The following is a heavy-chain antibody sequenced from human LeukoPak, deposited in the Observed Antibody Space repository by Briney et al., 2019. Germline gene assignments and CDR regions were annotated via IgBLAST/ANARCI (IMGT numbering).Heavy chain of an antibody. V-gene: IGHV4-39*07. J-gene: IGHJ6*02. CDR3: ATSIAAAETATYYYYGMDV. D-gene: IGHD6-13*01. CDR1: GGSISSSSYY. Sequence: SETLSLTCTVSGGSISSSSYYWGWIRQPPGKGLEWIGSIYYSGSTYYNPSLKSRVTISSDTSTNQFSLHLNSVTAADTAVYFCATSIAAAETATYYYYGMDVWGQGTTVTVSS. CDR2: IYYSGST.